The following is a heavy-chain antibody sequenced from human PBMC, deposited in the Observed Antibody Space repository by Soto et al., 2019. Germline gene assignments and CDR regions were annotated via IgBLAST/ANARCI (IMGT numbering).Heavy chain of an antibody. CDR2: IIPIFGTA. CDR3: ARSFGRLELRNYFDY. J-gene: IGHJ4*02. V-gene: IGHV1-69*13. D-gene: IGHD1-7*01. CDR1: GGTFSSYA. Sequence: SVKVSCKASGGTFSSYAISWVRQAPGQGLEWMGGIIPIFGTANYAQKFQGRVTITADESTSTAYMELSSLRSEDTAVYYCARSFGRLELRNYFDYWGQGTLVTVSS.